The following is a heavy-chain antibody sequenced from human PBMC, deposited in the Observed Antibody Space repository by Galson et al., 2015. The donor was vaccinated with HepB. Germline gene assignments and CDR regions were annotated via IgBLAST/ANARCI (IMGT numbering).Heavy chain of an antibody. Sequence: SVKVSCKASGYTFTSYGISWVRQAPGQGLEWMGWISAYNGNTNYAQKLQGRVTMTTDTSTSTAYMELRSLRSDDTAVYYCARRVKLADCSSTSCYLLFGTSTYGMDVWGQGTTVTVSS. V-gene: IGHV1-18*01. J-gene: IGHJ6*02. CDR3: ARRVKLADCSSTSCYLLFGTSTYGMDV. CDR1: GYTFTSYG. CDR2: ISAYNGNT. D-gene: IGHD2-2*01.